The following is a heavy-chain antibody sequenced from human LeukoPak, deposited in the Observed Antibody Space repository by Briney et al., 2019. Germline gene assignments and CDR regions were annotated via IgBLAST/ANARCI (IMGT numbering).Heavy chain of an antibody. CDR3: ARDPHWGAGYFDF. CDR2: IKHGGSEK. V-gene: IGHV3-7*01. CDR1: GFIFSSYW. D-gene: IGHD1-26*01. Sequence: GGSLRLSCAASGFIFSSYWMSWVRQAPGKGLEWVANIKHGGSEKYYVDSVKGRFTISVDSAKRSLYLQMNSLKDEDTAVYYCARDPHWGAGYFDFWGQGALVTVSS. J-gene: IGHJ4*02.